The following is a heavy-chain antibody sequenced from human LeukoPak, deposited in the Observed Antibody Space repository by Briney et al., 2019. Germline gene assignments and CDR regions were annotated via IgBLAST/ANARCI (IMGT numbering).Heavy chain of an antibody. J-gene: IGHJ5*02. Sequence: ASVKVSCKASGYTFTGYYMHWVRQAPGQGLEWMGWINPNSGGTNYAQKFQGRVTMTRDTSISTAYMEPSRLRSDDTAVYYCARKIPSLGYCSSTSCYRRFDPWGQGTLVTVSS. V-gene: IGHV1-2*02. D-gene: IGHD2-2*01. CDR1: GYTFTGYY. CDR3: ARKIPSLGYCSSTSCYRRFDP. CDR2: INPNSGGT.